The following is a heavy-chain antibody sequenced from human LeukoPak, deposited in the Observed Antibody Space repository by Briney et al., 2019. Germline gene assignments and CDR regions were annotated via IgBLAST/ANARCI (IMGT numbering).Heavy chain of an antibody. J-gene: IGHJ3*02. CDR1: GFTFSSYS. CDR3: AAKQEGAFDI. V-gene: IGHV3-21*01. CDR2: ISSSSSYI. D-gene: IGHD4/OR15-4a*01. Sequence: GGSPRLSCAASGFTFSSYSMNWVRQAPGKGLEWVSSISSSSSYIYYADSVKGRFTISRDNAKNSLYLQMNSLRAEDTAVYYCAAKQEGAFDIWGQGTMVTVSS.